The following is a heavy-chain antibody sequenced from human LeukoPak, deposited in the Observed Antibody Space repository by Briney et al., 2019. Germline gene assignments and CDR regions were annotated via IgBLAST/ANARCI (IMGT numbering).Heavy chain of an antibody. J-gene: IGHJ2*01. CDR3: ARVDLSSGWSGDSDL. CDR1: GDSISTGSYY. V-gene: IGHV4-61*02. Sequence: SETLSLTCTVSGDSISTGSYYWSWIRQPAGRGLEWIGRIYTSGSTKYNPSLKSRVTISVDTSKNQFSLKLSSVTAADTAVYYCARVDLSSGWSGDSDLWGRGTLVTVSS. CDR2: IYTSGST. D-gene: IGHD6-19*01.